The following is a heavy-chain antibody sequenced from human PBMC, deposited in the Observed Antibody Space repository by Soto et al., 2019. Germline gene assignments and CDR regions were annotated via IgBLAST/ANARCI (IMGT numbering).Heavy chain of an antibody. V-gene: IGHV4-31*03. CDR2: IYYSGST. CDR1: GGSISRGGYY. J-gene: IGHJ5*02. Sequence: QVQLQESGPGLVKPSQTLSLTCTVSGGSISRGGYYWSWIRQHPGKGLEWIGYIYYSGSTYYNPSPKSRVTISVDTSTNQFSLKLSSVNAADTAVYYCAREALAAAGYNWFDPCGQGTLVTVSS. D-gene: IGHD6-13*01. CDR3: AREALAAAGYNWFDP.